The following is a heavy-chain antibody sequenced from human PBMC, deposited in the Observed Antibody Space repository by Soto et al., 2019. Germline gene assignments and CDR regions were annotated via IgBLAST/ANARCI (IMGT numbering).Heavy chain of an antibody. V-gene: IGHV3-30*03. Sequence: QVQLVESGGGVVQPGRSLRLSCAASGFTFSSYGMHWVRQAPGKGLEWVAVISYDGSNKYYADSVKGRFTISRDNSENTLYVQINSLRAGDMAVYYCASGSRAVYDCWCGGDFDYWGQGTLVTVSS. CDR3: ASGSRAVYDCWCGGDFDY. J-gene: IGHJ4*02. CDR2: ISYDGSNK. CDR1: GFTFSSYG. D-gene: IGHD3-3*01.